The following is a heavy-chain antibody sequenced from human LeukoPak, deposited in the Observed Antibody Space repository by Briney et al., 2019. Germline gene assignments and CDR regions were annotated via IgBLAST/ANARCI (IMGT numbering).Heavy chain of an antibody. D-gene: IGHD3-16*02. CDR2: VRSKGDGGTT. V-gene: IGHV3-49*03. Sequence: GGSLRLCCTASGFTFGNYAMSWFRKAPGKGLEWIGSVRSKGDGGTTEYAASVKGRFIISRDDSKSIAYLQMDSLKTEDTAVYYCARGGYQFEHWGQGTLVTVSS. CDR3: ARGGYQFEH. J-gene: IGHJ1*01. CDR1: GFTFGNYA.